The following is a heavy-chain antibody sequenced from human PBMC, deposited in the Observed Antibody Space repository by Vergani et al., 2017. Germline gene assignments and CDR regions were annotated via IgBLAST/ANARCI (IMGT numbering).Heavy chain of an antibody. Sequence: QVQLVQSGAEVKKPGASVKVSCKASGYTFTSYGISWVRQAPGQGLEWMGWISAYNGNTNYAQKLQCRVTMTTDTSTSTAYMELRSLRSDDTAVYYCARVPDIVVVPAATYYYYYYGMDVWGQGTTVTVSS. CDR3: ARVPDIVVVPAATYYYYYYGMDV. CDR1: GYTFTSYG. J-gene: IGHJ6*02. CDR2: ISAYNGNT. D-gene: IGHD2-2*01. V-gene: IGHV1-18*04.